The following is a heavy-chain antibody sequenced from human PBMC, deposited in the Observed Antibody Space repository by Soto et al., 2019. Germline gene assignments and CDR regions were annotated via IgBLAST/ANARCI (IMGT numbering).Heavy chain of an antibody. D-gene: IGHD5-12*01. V-gene: IGHV4-34*01. J-gene: IGHJ5*02. CDR2: TNHSGST. CDR1: GGSFSGYY. Sequence: SESLSLTCAVDGGSFSGYYWSWIRQPPGKGLEWIGETNHSGSTNYNPSLKSRVTISVGTSKNQFSLKLSSVTAADTAGYYGASRSGYDVTWFDPWGQGTLVTVSS. CDR3: ASRSGYDVTWFDP.